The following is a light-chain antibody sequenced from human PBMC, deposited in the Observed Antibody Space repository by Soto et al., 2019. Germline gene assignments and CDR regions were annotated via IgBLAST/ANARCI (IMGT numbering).Light chain of an antibody. J-gene: IGLJ3*02. CDR3: ETWDSNTRV. V-gene: IGLV4-60*02. CDR2: LEGSGSY. CDR1: SGHSSYI. Sequence: QSVLTQSSSASASLGSSVKLTCTLSSGHSSYIIAWHQQQPGKAPRYLMKLEGSGSYNKGSGVPDRFSGSSSGADRYLTISHLQFADEADYSCETWDSNTRVFGGGTKLTVL.